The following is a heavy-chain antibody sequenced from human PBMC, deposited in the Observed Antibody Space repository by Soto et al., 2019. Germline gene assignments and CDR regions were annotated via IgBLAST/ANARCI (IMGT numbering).Heavy chain of an antibody. CDR1: RYTFTSYG. CDR2: ISAYNGNT. D-gene: IGHD5-18*01. J-gene: IGHJ4*02. Sequence: ASLDVTCKASRYTFTSYGISWVRQAPGQGLEWMGWISAYNGNTNYAQKLQGRVTMTKDTSTSTAYKELRSLRSDGTAEYYCAQSQWIQLSIGYYFDYWGQGTLVTVSS. V-gene: IGHV1-18*01. CDR3: AQSQWIQLSIGYYFDY.